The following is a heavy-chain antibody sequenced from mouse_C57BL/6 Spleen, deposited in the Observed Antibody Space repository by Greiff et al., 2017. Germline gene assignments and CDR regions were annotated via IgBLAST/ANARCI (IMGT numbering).Heavy chain of an antibody. V-gene: IGHV1-39*01. Sequence: VQLQQSGPELVKPGASVKISCKASGYSFTDYNMNWVKQSNGKSLDWIGVLNPNYGTTSYNQKFTGKATLTVDQSSSTAYMQLNSLTSEDSAVYDCASAYGSIYRDYWGQGTSVTVSS. CDR3: ASAYGSIYRDY. CDR1: GYSFTDYN. CDR2: LNPNYGTT. J-gene: IGHJ4*01. D-gene: IGHD1-1*01.